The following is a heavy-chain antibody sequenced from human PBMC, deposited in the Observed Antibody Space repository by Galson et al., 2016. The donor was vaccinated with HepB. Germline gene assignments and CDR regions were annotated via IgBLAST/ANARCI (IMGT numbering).Heavy chain of an antibody. J-gene: IGHJ4*02. V-gene: IGHV4-4*02. D-gene: IGHD2-21*01. CDR2: INHRGTT. CDR1: GVSTSSSNW. Sequence: SETLSLTCAVSGVSTSSSNWWSWVRQTPRKGLEWIGEINHRGTTNFNPSLYSRVTISLGKANNQFSLTLRSVTAADTAVYYCARQMNSAQPAVNWGQGTLVTVSS. CDR3: ARQMNSAQPAVN.